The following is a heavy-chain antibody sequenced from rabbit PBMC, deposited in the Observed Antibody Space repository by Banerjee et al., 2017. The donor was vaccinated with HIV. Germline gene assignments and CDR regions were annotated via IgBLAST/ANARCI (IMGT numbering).Heavy chain of an antibody. Sequence: QSLEESGGDLVKPGASLTLTCTASGFSFSSSYWICWVRQAPGKGLEWIACIYVGSSGSTYYASWAKGRFTISKTSSTTVTLQMTSLTAADTATYFCARDLAGVIGWNFGLWGQGTLVTVS. CDR2: IYVGSSGST. V-gene: IGHV1S40*01. CDR3: ARDLAGVIGWNFGL. CDR1: GFSFSSSYW. D-gene: IGHD4-1*01. J-gene: IGHJ3*01.